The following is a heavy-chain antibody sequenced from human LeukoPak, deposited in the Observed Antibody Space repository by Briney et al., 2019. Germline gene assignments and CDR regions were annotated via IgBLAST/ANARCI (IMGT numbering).Heavy chain of an antibody. D-gene: IGHD6-19*01. CDR1: GYTFTNYY. V-gene: IGHV1-2*02. J-gene: IGHJ4*02. CDR3: ARVRRAVAGMNPFDY. CDR2: INPNSGGT. Sequence: ASVKVSCKASGYTFTNYYMHWVRQAPGQGLEWMGWINPNSGGTNYAQKFQGRVTMTRDTSISTAYMELSRLRSDDTAVYYCARVRRAVAGMNPFDYWGQGTLVTVSS.